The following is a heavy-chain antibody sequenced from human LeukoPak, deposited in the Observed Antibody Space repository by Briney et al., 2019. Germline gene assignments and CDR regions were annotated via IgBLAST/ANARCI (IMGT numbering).Heavy chain of an antibody. J-gene: IGHJ4*02. CDR1: GYTFTGYY. CDR3: AKAAGKYYTSGSYSFDY. CDR2: INPNSGGT. Sequence: ASVKVSCKASGYTFTGYYMHWVRQAPGQGLEWMGWINPNSGGTNYAQKFQGWVTMTRDTSISTAYMELSRLRSDDTAVYHCAKAAGKYYTSGSYSFDYWGQGTLVTVSS. D-gene: IGHD3-10*01. V-gene: IGHV1-2*04.